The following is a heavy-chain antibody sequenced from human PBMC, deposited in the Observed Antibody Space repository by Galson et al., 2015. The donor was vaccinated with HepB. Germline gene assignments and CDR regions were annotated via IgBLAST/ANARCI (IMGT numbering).Heavy chain of an antibody. CDR3: AKDMRELLLPSYYYGMDV. CDR1: GFTFSSYG. J-gene: IGHJ6*02. V-gene: IGHV3-30*18. D-gene: IGHD1-26*01. CDR2: ISYDGSNK. Sequence: SLRLSCAASGFTFSSYGVHWVRQAPGKGLEWVAVISYDGSNKYYADSVKGRFTISRDNSKNTLYLQMNSLRAEDTAVYYCAKDMRELLLPSYYYGMDVWGQGTTVTVSS.